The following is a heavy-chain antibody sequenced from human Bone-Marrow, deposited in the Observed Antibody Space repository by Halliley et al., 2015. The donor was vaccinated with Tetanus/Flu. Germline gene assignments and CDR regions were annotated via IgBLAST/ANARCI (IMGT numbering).Heavy chain of an antibody. Sequence: QLVQSGAEVKKAGSSVKVSCTTSGGIFINYAISWVRQAPGQGLEWMGGIIPISGATTYAQKFQGRVIINADDSTKTVYLELSNLISDDTAIYFWARDENLEDCPGARCYDYKYVMDAWGLGTTVTVSS. CDR2: IIPISGAT. V-gene: IGHV1-69*01. CDR3: ARDENLEDCPGARCYDYKYVMDA. J-gene: IGHJ6*02. D-gene: IGHD2-8*02. CDR1: GGIFINYA.